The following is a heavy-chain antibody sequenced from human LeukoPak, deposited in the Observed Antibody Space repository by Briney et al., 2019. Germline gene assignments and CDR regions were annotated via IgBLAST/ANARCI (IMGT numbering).Heavy chain of an antibody. CDR3: ARIARGINFWSGYYSMSWFDP. CDR1: GGSFSGYY. V-gene: IGHV4-34*01. J-gene: IGHJ5*02. D-gene: IGHD3-3*01. Sequence: PSETLSLTCAVYGGSFSGYYWSWIRQPPGKGLEWIGEINHSGSANYNPSLKSRGTISVDTSKNQFSLKLSSVTAADAAVYYCARIARGINFWSGYYSMSWFDPWGQGTLVTVSS. CDR2: INHSGSA.